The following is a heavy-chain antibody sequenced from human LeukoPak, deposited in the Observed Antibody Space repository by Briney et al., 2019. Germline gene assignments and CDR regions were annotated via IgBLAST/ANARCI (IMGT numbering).Heavy chain of an antibody. CDR2: INHSGST. V-gene: IGHV4-34*01. D-gene: IGHD6-13*01. CDR3: ARGLISSSWRNNWFDP. Sequence: SEILSLTCTVSGGSISSYYWNWIRQPPGKGLEWIGEINHSGSTNYNPSLKSRVTISVDTSKNQFSLKLNSVTAADTAVYYCARGLISSSWRNNWFDPWGQGTLVTVSS. J-gene: IGHJ5*02. CDR1: GGSISSYY.